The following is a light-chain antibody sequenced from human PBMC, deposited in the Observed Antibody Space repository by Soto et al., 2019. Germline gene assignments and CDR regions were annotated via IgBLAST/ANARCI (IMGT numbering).Light chain of an antibody. CDR2: EVN. CDR1: SSDVGAYNH. V-gene: IGLV2-8*01. Sequence: QSVLTQPPSASGSPGQSVTISCTGTSSDVGAYNHVSWYQQYPGKAPKLIIYEVNKRPSGVPDRFSGSKSGNTASLTVSGLQADDESDYYCSSYAGSNNLLFGGGTKVTVL. J-gene: IGLJ2*01. CDR3: SSYAGSNNLL.